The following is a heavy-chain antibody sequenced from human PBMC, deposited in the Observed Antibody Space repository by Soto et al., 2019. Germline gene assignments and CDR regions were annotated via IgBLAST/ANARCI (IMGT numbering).Heavy chain of an antibody. CDR1: GGTFNVYT. CDR2: IIPMLAIT. Sequence: QVQLVQSGAEVKKPGSSVKVSSKASGGTFNVYTIIWVRQAPGQGLEWMGRIIPMLAITNYAQRFQGRVTLTADTSTTTAYMELSSLTSEDTAVYYCALGSWSGETFDIWGQGTLVTVSS. D-gene: IGHD6-13*01. CDR3: ALGSWSGETFDI. J-gene: IGHJ3*02. V-gene: IGHV1-69*02.